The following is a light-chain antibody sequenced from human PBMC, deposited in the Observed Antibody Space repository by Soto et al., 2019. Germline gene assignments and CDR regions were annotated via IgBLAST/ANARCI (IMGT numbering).Light chain of an antibody. J-gene: IGLJ1*01. V-gene: IGLV2-14*01. CDR1: SSDVGGYNF. Sequence: SVLTQPASVSGSPGQSIAISCTGTSSDVGGYNFVSWYQQHPGEAPKLIIHEVTNRPSGVSDRFSGSKSGNTASLTISGLQADDEADYYCSSHAAYNPRVFGSGTKVTVL. CDR3: SSHAAYNPRV. CDR2: EVT.